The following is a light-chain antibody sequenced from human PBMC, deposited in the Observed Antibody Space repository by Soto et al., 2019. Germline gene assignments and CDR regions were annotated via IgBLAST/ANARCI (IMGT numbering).Light chain of an antibody. CDR2: EVS. CDR1: SSDVGDYNF. Sequence: QSVLTQPASVSGSPGQSITISCTGTSSDVGDYNFVSWYQQLPGKAPKLMIYEVSHRPSGVSNRFSGSKSGNTASLTISGLLAEDEAHYYCSSHTSSSLWVFGGGTQLTVL. CDR3: SSHTSSSLWV. V-gene: IGLV2-14*03. J-gene: IGLJ3*02.